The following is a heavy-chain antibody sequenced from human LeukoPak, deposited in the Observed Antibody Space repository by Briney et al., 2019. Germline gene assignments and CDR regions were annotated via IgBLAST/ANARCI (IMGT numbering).Heavy chain of an antibody. J-gene: IGHJ4*02. CDR1: GFTFSSYA. CDR3: ARVVDHDYGDYYLDY. CDR2: ISNNGGST. Sequence: GGSLRLSCAASGFTFSSYAMHWVRQAPGKGLEYVSAISNNGGSTYYANSVKGRFTISRDNSKNTLYLQMNSLRAEDTAVYYCARVVDHDYGDYYLDYWGQGTLVTVSS. D-gene: IGHD4-17*01. V-gene: IGHV3-64*01.